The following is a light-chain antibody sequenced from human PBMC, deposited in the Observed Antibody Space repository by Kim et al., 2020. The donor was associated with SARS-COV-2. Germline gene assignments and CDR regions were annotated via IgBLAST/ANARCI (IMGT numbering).Light chain of an antibody. CDR2: FDS. CDR3: QVWDSDGDPWV. V-gene: IGLV3-21*04. J-gene: IGLJ3*02. CDR1: NIQTKS. Sequence: SYELTQPPSVSVAPGKTATIACGGHNIQTKSVHWYQQKPGQAPVVVIYFDSDRPSGIPDRFSGSNSGDTDTLTISRVEVGDEADYFCQVWDSDGDPWVFGGGTQLTVL.